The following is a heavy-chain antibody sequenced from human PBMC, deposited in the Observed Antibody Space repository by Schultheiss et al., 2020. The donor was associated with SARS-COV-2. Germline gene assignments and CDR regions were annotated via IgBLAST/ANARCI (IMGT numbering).Heavy chain of an antibody. CDR3: ARDEGDLGY. V-gene: IGHV4-34*01. CDR1: GESFSGYY. CDR2: IKHSGST. Sequence: SETLSLTCAVYGESFSGYYWRWIRQTPGKGLEWSGEIKHSGSTNYNPSLKSRVTISVDMSKNQCFLKLSSVTAADTAVYYCARDEGDLGYGGQGTLVTVSS. J-gene: IGHJ4*02.